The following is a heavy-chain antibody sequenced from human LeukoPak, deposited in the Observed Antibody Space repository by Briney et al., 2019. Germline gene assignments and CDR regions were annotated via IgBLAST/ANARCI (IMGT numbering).Heavy chain of an antibody. CDR3: ARGRYCSADICSGGDAFDI. J-gene: IGHJ3*02. CDR2: IYTRGST. CDR1: GGSISSYY. D-gene: IGHD2-15*01. V-gene: IGHV4-4*07. Sequence: SETLSLTCTVSGGSISSYYWSWIRQPPGKGLEWIGRIYTRGSTNYNPSLKSRVTMSVDTSKNQFSLKLSSVPAADTAVYYCARGRYCSADICSGGDAFDIWGQGTMVSVSS.